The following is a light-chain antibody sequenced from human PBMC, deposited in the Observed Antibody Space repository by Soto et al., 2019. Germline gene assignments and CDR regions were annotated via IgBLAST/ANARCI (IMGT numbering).Light chain of an antibody. CDR2: EDN. CDR3: QSYDTSNPLV. J-gene: IGLJ3*02. CDR1: SGSIDSSY. Sequence: NFMLTQPHSVSESPGKTVTISCTRSSGSIDSSYVQWYQQRPGSSPTTVIFEDNQRPTGVPVRFSGSIDSSSNSASLVISGLRTEDEADYYCQSYDTSNPLVFGGGTKVTVL. V-gene: IGLV6-57*01.